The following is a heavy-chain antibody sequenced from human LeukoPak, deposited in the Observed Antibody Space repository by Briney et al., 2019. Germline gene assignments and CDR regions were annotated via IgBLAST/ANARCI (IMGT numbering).Heavy chain of an antibody. CDR2: ISSSSSYI. Sequence: GGSLSRSCAASGFTFSSYSINWLRQAPGKGLEWGSSISSSSSYIYYADSVKGRFTISRDNAKNSLYLQMNSLRAEDTAVYYCARASAVISAAGTHFDYWGQGTLVTVSS. J-gene: IGHJ4*02. CDR1: GFTFSSYS. D-gene: IGHD6-13*01. V-gene: IGHV3-21*01. CDR3: ARASAVISAAGTHFDY.